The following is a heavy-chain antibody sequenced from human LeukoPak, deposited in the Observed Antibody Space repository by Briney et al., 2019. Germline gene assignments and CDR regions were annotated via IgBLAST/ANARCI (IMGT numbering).Heavy chain of an antibody. CDR3: ARDKQQLDFDY. CDR1: GFIFSSYW. J-gene: IGHJ4*02. V-gene: IGHV3-7*01. Sequence: GGSLRLSCAASGFIFSSYWMSWVRQAPGKGLEWVANIKQDGSEKYYVDSVKGRFTISRDNAKNSLYLQMNSLRAEDTAVYYCARDKQQLDFDYWGQGTLVTVSS. CDR2: IKQDGSEK. D-gene: IGHD6-13*01.